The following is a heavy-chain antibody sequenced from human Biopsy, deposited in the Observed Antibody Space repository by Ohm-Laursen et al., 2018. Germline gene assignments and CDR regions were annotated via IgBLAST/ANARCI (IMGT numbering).Heavy chain of an antibody. D-gene: IGHD3-3*01. CDR3: ARLYRLDDYWNDDPPDAFDV. CDR2: ISDRGTT. V-gene: IGHV4-59*01. Sequence: SETLSLTCTVSGGSMSGDYWSWIRQSPRKGLEWIGHISDRGTTNSNPSLRGRITISVDTSKNQFSLKLNPVSAADTALFFCARLYRLDDYWNDDPPDAFDVWGPGTMVTVSS. J-gene: IGHJ3*01. CDR1: GGSMSGDY.